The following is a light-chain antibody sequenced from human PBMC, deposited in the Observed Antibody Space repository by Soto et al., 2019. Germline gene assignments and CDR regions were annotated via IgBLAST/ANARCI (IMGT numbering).Light chain of an antibody. CDR3: QNYNSYSEA. J-gene: IGKJ1*01. Sequence: DIQMTQSHSTLSASVGYIFTITFRASQSISSWLAWYQQKPGKAPKLLIYDASSLESGVPSRFSGSGSGTEFTLTISSLQPDDFATYYCQNYNSYSEACGQGTKGDIK. CDR1: QSISSW. V-gene: IGKV1-5*01. CDR2: DAS.